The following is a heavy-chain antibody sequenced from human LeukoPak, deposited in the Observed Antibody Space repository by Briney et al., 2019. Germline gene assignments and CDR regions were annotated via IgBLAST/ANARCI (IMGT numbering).Heavy chain of an antibody. CDR2: ISSSSSYI. V-gene: IGHV3-21*01. CDR3: ARQGIHLWFDF. J-gene: IGHJ4*02. D-gene: IGHD5-18*01. Sequence: GGSLRLSCAASGFTFSSYSMNWVRQAPGKGLEWVSSISSSSSYIYYADSVKGRFTISRDNAKNSLYLQMNSLRAEDTAVYYCARQGIHLWFDFWGQETLVTVSS. CDR1: GFTFSSYS.